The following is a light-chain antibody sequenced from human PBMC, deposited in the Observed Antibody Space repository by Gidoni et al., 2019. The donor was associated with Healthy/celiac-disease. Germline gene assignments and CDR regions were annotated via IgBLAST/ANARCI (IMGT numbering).Light chain of an antibody. Sequence: QSVLTPPPSVSGAPGQRVTISYTGIISNIGAGYDVHWYQQLPGTAPKLLIYGNSNRPSGVPDRFSGSKSGTSASLAITGLQAEDEADYDCQSYDSSLSGSWVFGGGTKLTVL. CDR2: GNS. CDR3: QSYDSSLSGSWV. V-gene: IGLV1-40*01. J-gene: IGLJ3*02. CDR1: ISNIGAGYD.